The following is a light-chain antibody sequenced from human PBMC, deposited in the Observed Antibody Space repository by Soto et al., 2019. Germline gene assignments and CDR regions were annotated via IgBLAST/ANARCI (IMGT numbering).Light chain of an antibody. CDR2: SAS. J-gene: IGKJ3*01. CDR1: QSLTKW. Sequence: DVQMTQSPSSVSASVGDRVTITCRASQSLTKWLAWYQQKPGQAPKLLLYSASTLHSVVPSRFSGAGSGTDFTLTINNLQPEDVATYYCQKGNSLPPFTFGPGTRVDI. V-gene: IGKV1D-12*01. CDR3: QKGNSLPPFT.